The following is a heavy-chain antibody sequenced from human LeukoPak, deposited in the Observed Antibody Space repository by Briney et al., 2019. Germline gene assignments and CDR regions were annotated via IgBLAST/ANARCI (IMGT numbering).Heavy chain of an antibody. V-gene: IGHV3-53*01. CDR2: MYSGEST. Sequence: PGGSLRLSCAAAGCSVSTKYMSWVRQAPGKGLEWVSIMYSGESTYYAESVKGRFIVSRDNSKNRLYLQMNSLRVDDTAVYSCARVGDHYHWYFDLWGRGTLVTVSS. J-gene: IGHJ2*01. CDR1: GCSVSTKY. D-gene: IGHD3-10*01. CDR3: ARVGDHYHWYFDL.